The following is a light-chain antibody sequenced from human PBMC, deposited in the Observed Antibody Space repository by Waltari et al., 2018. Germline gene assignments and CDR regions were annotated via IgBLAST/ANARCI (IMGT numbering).Light chain of an antibody. Sequence: DIVMTQTPLSLSVTPGHSASIPCTSRQSLLHSDGETYLYWYLQKPGQPPQIRIYEGARRCRGVPERFSGSGSWTDVTLEISRVVADDVGLYYCMQSIQLPPTFGGGTRMEI. CDR3: MQSIQLPPT. CDR2: EGA. V-gene: IGKV2D-29*01. J-gene: IGKJ4*01. CDR1: QSLLHSDGETY.